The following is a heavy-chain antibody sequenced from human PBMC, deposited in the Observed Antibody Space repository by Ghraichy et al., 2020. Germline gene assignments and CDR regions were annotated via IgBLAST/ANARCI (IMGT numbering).Heavy chain of an antibody. Sequence: ASVKVSCKIGRANSNLQSHSEVWYAAVYWLKWMGWISVNHGNTNYAQKLQGRVTMTTDTSTTTAYMELRSLRSDDTAVYYCARSQWLIRPSVDYWGQGTLVTVSS. V-gene: IGHV1-18*04. CDR3: ARSQWLIRPSVDY. CDR1: RANSNLQS. D-gene: IGHD5-12*01. J-gene: IGHJ4*02. CDR2: ISVNHGNT.